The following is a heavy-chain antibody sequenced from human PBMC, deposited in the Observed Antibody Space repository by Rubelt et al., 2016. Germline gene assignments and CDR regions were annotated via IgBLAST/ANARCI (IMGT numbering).Heavy chain of an antibody. CDR3: ARHSSSPFPFDY. CDR1: GGSISSSSYY. J-gene: IGHJ4*02. V-gene: IGHV4-39*01. Sequence: QVQLQESGPGLVKPSETLSLTCTVSGGSISSSSYYWGWIRQPPGKGLEWIGSIYYSGSTYYNPSLKSRVTIAVDTSKNQFSLKLSSVTAADTAVYYCARHSSSPFPFDYWGQGTLVTVSS. D-gene: IGHD6-6*01. CDR2: IYYSGST.